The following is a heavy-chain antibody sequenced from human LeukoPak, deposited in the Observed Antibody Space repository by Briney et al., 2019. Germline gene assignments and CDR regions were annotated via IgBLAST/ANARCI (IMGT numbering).Heavy chain of an antibody. Sequence: GGSLRLSCAASGFTFSSYWMSWVRQAPGKGLEWVANIRQDGGTMSYVDSVKGRFTISRDNAKNSLYLQMSSLRAEDTAVYYCARDLTMVRGVFFDYWGQGTLVTVSS. CDR1: GFTFSSYW. J-gene: IGHJ4*02. CDR3: ARDLTMVRGVFFDY. V-gene: IGHV3-7*01. D-gene: IGHD3-10*01. CDR2: IRQDGGTM.